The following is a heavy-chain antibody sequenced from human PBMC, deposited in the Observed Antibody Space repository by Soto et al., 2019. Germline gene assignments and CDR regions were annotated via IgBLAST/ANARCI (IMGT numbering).Heavy chain of an antibody. V-gene: IGHV1-8*01. J-gene: IGHJ6*03. Sequence: ASVKVSCKASGYTFTSYDINWVRQATGQGLEWMGWMNPNSGNTGYAQKFQGRVTMTRNTSISTAYMELSSLRSEDTAVYCCARLFGYCSSTSCQYYYYYYYMDVWGKGTTVTVSS. CDR3: ARLFGYCSSTSCQYYYYYYYMDV. D-gene: IGHD2-2*03. CDR1: GYTFTSYD. CDR2: MNPNSGNT.